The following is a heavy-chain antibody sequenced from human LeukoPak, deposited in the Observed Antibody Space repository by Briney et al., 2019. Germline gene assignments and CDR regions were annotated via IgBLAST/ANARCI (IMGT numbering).Heavy chain of an antibody. CDR2: IIPIFGTA. CDR3: ARLGGPADAFDI. J-gene: IGHJ3*02. Sequence: SVKVSCKASGGTFSSYAISWVRQAPGQGLEWMGGIIPIFGTANYAQKFQGRVTITADESTSTAYMELSSLRSEDTAVYYCARLGGPADAFDIWGQGTMVTVSS. D-gene: IGHD3-16*01. V-gene: IGHV1-69*13. CDR1: GGTFSSYA.